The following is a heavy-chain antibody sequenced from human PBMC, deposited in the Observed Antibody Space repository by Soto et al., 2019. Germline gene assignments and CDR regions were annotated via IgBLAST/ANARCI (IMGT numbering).Heavy chain of an antibody. CDR3: ARRGSGSYYYY. J-gene: IGHJ4*02. CDR1: GFTFSNYA. CDR2: ISGSGDKT. Sequence: GGSLRLSCAASGFTFSNYAMSWVRQAPGKGPEWVSAISGSGDKTYYVDSVKGRFTISRDNSKNTLYLQMNSLRAEDTAVYYCARRGSGSYYYYWGQGTLVTVSS. D-gene: IGHD1-26*01. V-gene: IGHV3-23*01.